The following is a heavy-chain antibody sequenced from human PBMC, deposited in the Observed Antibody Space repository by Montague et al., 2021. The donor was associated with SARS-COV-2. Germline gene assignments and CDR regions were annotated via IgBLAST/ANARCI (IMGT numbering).Heavy chain of an antibody. Sequence: CAISGDSVSSNIATWNWIRRSPSRGLEWLGRTCYRSKWYNDYAVSVKSRVIINPDTSNNRISLQLNSVTPEDTAVYYCARAYCGGDCYFYWYFDLWGRGTLVTVSS. CDR1: GDSVSSNIAT. CDR2: TCYRSKWYN. J-gene: IGHJ2*01. V-gene: IGHV6-1*01. CDR3: ARAYCGGDCYFYWYFDL. D-gene: IGHD2-21*02.